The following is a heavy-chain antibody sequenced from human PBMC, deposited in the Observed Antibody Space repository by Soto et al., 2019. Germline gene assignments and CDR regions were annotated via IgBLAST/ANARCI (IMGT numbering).Heavy chain of an antibody. CDR2: INHSGST. V-gene: IGHV4-34*01. CDR3: ARGLFDGVAVAHGYYYGMDV. CDR1: GGSFSGYY. D-gene: IGHD6-19*01. Sequence: SETLSLTCAVYGGSFSGYYWSWIRHPPGKGLEWIGEINHSGSTNYNPSLKSRVTISVDTSKNQFSLKLSSVTAADTAVYYCARGLFDGVAVAHGYYYGMDVWGQGTTVTVSS. J-gene: IGHJ6*02.